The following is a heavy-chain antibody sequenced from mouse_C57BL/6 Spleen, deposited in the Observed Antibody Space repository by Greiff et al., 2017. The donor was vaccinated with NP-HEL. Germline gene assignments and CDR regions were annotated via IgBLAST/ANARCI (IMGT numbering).Heavy chain of an antibody. J-gene: IGHJ4*01. CDR2: ISYDGSN. Sequence: DVKLQESGPGLVKPSQSLSLTCSVTGYSITSGYYWNWIRQFPGNKLEWMGYISYDGSNNCNPSLKNRISITRDTSKNQFFLKLNSVTTEDTATYYCARDDGYYAMDYWGQGTSVTVSS. D-gene: IGHD2-3*01. CDR1: GYSITSGYY. V-gene: IGHV3-6*01. CDR3: ARDDGYYAMDY.